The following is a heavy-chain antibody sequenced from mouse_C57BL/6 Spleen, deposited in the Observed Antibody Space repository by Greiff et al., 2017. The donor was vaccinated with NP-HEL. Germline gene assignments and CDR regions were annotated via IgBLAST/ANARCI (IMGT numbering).Heavy chain of an antibody. D-gene: IGHD2-4*01. CDR1: GYTFTDYN. CDR3: ARGGYDYDGDFDY. V-gene: IGHV1-18*01. CDR2: IIPNNGGT. Sequence: VQLQQSGPELVKPGASVKIPCKASGYTFTDYNMDWVKQSHGKSLEWIGDIIPNNGGTIYNQKFKGKATLTVDKSSSTAYMELRSLTSEDTAVYYCARGGYDYDGDFDYWGQGTTLTVSS. J-gene: IGHJ2*01.